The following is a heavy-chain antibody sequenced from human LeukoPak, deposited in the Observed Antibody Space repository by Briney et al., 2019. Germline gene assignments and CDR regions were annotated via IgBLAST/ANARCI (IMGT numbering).Heavy chain of an antibody. Sequence: ASVKVSCKVSGYTLTELSMHWVRQAPGKGLEWMGGFDPEDGETIYAQKFQGRVTMTEDTSTDTAYMELGSLRSEDTAVYYCATPLGGSYYYYGMDVWGQGTTVTVSS. D-gene: IGHD1-26*01. CDR1: GYTLTELS. V-gene: IGHV1-24*01. J-gene: IGHJ6*02. CDR3: ATPLGGSYYYYGMDV. CDR2: FDPEDGET.